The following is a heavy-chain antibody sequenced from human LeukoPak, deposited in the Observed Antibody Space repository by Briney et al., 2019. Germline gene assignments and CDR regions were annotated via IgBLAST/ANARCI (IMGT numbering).Heavy chain of an antibody. J-gene: IGHJ1*01. CDR2: IYYSGST. V-gene: IGHV4-59*01. CDR1: GGSISSYY. Sequence: PSETLSLTCTVSGGSISSYYWSWIRQPPGKGLEWIGYIYYSGSTNYNPSLKSRVTISVDTSKNQFSLKLSSVTAADTAVYYCARGEYYDSSGYWYFQHWGQGTLVTVSS. D-gene: IGHD3-22*01. CDR3: ARGEYYDSSGYWYFQH.